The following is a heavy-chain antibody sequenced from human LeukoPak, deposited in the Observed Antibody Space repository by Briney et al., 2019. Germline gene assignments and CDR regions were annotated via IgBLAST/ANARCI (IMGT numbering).Heavy chain of an antibody. Sequence: GASVKVSCKASDYTFSSYGISWVRQAPGQGLEWMGWISGYNGNTKYAQNLQGRVTMTTDTSTTTAYMELRRLRSDDTAVDYCARGRYYDNGGYDEAFDNWGLGTAVTVSS. CDR2: ISGYNGNT. D-gene: IGHD3-22*01. CDR3: ARGRYYDNGGYDEAFDN. CDR1: DYTFSSYG. V-gene: IGHV1-18*01. J-gene: IGHJ3*02.